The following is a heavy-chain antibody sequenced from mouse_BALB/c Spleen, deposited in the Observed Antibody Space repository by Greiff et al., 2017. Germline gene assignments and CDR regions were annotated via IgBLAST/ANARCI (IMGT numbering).Heavy chain of an antibody. Sequence: EVKLVESGGDLVKPGGSLKLSCAASGFTFSSYGMSWVRQTPDKRLEWVATISSGGSYTYYPDSVKGRFTISRDNAKNTLYLQMSSLKSEDTAMYYCAVLFITTVDYAMDYWGQGTSVTVSS. CDR2: ISSGGSYT. J-gene: IGHJ4*01. D-gene: IGHD1-1*01. CDR1: GFTFSSYG. CDR3: AVLFITTVDYAMDY. V-gene: IGHV5-6*01.